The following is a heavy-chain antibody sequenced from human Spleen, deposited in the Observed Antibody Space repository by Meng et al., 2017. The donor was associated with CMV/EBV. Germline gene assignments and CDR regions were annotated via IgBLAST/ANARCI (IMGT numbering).Heavy chain of an antibody. Sequence: GESLKISCTVSGFLVSNYGMHWVRQAPGQGLEWVAVFSFDGKNQYYAESVKGRFTISRDNSKNTLYLQMNSLRPEDTAVYYCGKDRREVNNRFIDYWGQGTLVTVSS. CDR2: FSFDGKNQ. D-gene: IGHD1/OR15-1a*01. CDR1: GFLVSNYG. J-gene: IGHJ4*02. CDR3: GKDRREVNNRFIDY. V-gene: IGHV3-30*18.